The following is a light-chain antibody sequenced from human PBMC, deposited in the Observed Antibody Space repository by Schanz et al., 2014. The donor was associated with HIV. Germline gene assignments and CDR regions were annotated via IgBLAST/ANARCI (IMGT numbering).Light chain of an antibody. CDR2: GDN. CDR1: SSNIGSVYD. Sequence: QSVLTQPPSLSGAPGQWVTVSCSGGSSNIGSVYDVHWYQQLPGTAPKLLIYGDNSRPSGVPDRFSGSKSGTSASLAITGLQAEDEADYYCQSYDSSLSGSLFGGGTKLTVL. J-gene: IGLJ2*01. CDR3: QSYDSSLSGSL. V-gene: IGLV1-40*01.